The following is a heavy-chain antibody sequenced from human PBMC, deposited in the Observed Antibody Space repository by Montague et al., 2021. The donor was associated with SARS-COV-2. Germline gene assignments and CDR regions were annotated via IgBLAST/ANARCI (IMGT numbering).Heavy chain of an antibody. V-gene: IGHV5-51*01. CDR2: VYPGDSET. J-gene: IGHJ5*02. D-gene: IGHD3-10*01. Sequence: QSGAEVKQPGESLKISCKDSGSNFTNYWIGWVRQLPGKGLEWMGIVYPGDSETRYSPSFQGLVTISVDKSISTAFLQWSSLRASDTAMYYCARQPGAYSGSLDFVPWGQGTLVTVSS. CDR1: GSNFTNYW. CDR3: ARQPGAYSGSLDFVP.